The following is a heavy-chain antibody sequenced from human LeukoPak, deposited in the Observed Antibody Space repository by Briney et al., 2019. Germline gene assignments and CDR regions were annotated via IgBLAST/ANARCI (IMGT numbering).Heavy chain of an antibody. Sequence: PGGSLRLSCAASGFTFSTYAMSWVRQAPGKGLEWVSAISGSGGSTSYADSAKGRFTISRDNSKNTLYLQMNSLRAEDTAVYYCAKDLRQWLAPVWYYYYGMDVWGQGTTVTVSS. J-gene: IGHJ6*02. CDR1: GFTFSTYA. CDR3: AKDLRQWLAPVWYYYYGMDV. V-gene: IGHV3-23*01. D-gene: IGHD6-19*01. CDR2: ISGSGGST.